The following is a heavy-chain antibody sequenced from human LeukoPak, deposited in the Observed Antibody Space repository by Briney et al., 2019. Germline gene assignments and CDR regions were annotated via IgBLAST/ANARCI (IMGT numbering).Heavy chain of an antibody. D-gene: IGHD3-22*01. V-gene: IGHV4-59*01. Sequence: SETLSLTCSVSGDSISSAYWAWIRQPPGKGLEWIAYVHHSGSTSYNPSLKSRVTISVDTSKNQFSLKLSSVTAADTAVYYCASGYLFDYWGQGTLVTVSS. CDR1: GDSISSAY. J-gene: IGHJ4*02. CDR3: ASGYLFDY. CDR2: VHHSGST.